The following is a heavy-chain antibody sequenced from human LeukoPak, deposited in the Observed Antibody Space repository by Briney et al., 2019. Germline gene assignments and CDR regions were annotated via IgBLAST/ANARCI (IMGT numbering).Heavy chain of an antibody. CDR1: GGSFSGYY. J-gene: IGHJ3*02. CDR3: ARGRDFAFDI. D-gene: IGHD3-3*01. CDR2: INHSGST. Sequence: SDTLSLTCYVYGGSFSGYYWSWIRQPPGKGLEWIGEINHSGSTNYNPSLKSRVTISVDTSKNQFSLKLSSVTAADTAVYYCARGRDFAFDIWGQGTMVTVSS. V-gene: IGHV4-34*01.